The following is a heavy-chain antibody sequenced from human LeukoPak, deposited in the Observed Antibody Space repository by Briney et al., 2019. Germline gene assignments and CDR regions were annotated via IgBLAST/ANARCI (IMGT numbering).Heavy chain of an antibody. D-gene: IGHD6-19*01. CDR1: GYTFTSYG. J-gene: IGHJ3*02. V-gene: IGHV1-18*01. Sequence: ASVKVSCKASGYTFTSYGISWVRQAPGQGLEWMGWISAYNGNTNYAQKLQGRVTMTTDTSTSTAYMELRSLRSDDTAVYYCARAVNLLQWLVRNDAFDIWGQGTMVTVSS. CDR2: ISAYNGNT. CDR3: ARAVNLLQWLVRNDAFDI.